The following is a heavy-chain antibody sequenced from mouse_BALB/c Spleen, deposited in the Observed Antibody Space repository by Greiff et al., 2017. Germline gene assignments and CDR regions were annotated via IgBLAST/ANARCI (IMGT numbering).Heavy chain of an antibody. D-gene: IGHD2-4*01. V-gene: IGHV8-12*01. J-gene: IGHJ2*01. CDR2: IYWDDDK. Sequence: QVTLKESGPGILQPSQTLSLTCSFSGFSLSTSGMCVSWIRQPSGKGLEWLAHIYWDDDKRYNPSLKSRLTISKDTSRNQVFLKITSVDTADTATYYCARRDYDYLDYWGQGTTLTVSS. CDR3: ARRDYDYLDY. CDR1: GFSLSTSGMC.